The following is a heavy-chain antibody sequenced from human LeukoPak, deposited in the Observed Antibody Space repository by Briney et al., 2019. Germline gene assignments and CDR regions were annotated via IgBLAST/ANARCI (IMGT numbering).Heavy chain of an antibody. CDR2: IYYSGST. J-gene: IGHJ4*02. Sequence: KPSETLSLTCTVSGGSISSYYWSWIRQPPGKGLEWIGYIYYSGSTNYNPSLKSRVTISVDTSKNQFSLKLSSVTAADTAVYYCARIGIDFWSGHKTWVDYWGQGTLVTVSS. V-gene: IGHV4-59*01. D-gene: IGHD3-3*01. CDR1: GGSISSYY. CDR3: ARIGIDFWSGHKTWVDY.